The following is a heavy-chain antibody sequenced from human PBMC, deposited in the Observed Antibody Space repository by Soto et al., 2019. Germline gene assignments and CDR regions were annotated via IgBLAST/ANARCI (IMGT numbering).Heavy chain of an antibody. V-gene: IGHV4-34*01. D-gene: IGHD4-17*01. Sequence: SETLSLTCAVYGGSLSGYYWSWVRQSPGKGLEWIGEINHSGTTNYNPSLKTRVTISADTSKHQFSLKLSSVTAADTAVYYCAGTTVTTTFGYYYYYMDVWGKGTTVTVSS. CDR2: INHSGTT. J-gene: IGHJ6*03. CDR1: GGSLSGYY. CDR3: AGTTVTTTFGYYYYYMDV.